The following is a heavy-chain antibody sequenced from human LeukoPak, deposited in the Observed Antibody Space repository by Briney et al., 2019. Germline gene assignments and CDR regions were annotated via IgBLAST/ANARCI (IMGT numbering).Heavy chain of an antibody. CDR3: ASGSWYYFDY. CDR2: ISGYNDNT. V-gene: IGHV1-18*01. J-gene: IGHJ4*02. Sequence: GASVKVSCKASGYTFSSYGISWVRQAPGQGLEWMGWISGYNDNTKYYAHKLQGRVTMTRNMSKSTVYMEMSSLRSEDKAVYYCASGSWYYFDYWGQGTLVTVSS. D-gene: IGHD1-26*01. CDR1: GYTFSSYG.